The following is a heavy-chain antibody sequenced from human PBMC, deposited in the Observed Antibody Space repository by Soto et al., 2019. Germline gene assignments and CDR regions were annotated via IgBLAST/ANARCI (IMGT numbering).Heavy chain of an antibody. V-gene: IGHV1-8*01. D-gene: IGHD3-10*01. CDR1: GYTFTSYD. CDR2: MNPNSGNT. CDR3: ARGYYGSGSYNNWFDP. J-gene: IGHJ5*02. Sequence: EASVKVSCKASGYTFTSYDINWVRQATGQGLEWMGWMNPNSGNTGYAQKFQGRVTMTRNTSISTAYMELSSLRSEDTAVYYCARGYYGSGSYNNWFDPWGQGTLVTVSS.